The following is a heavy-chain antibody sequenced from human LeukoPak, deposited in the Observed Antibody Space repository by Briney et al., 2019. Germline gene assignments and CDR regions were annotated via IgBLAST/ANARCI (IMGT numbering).Heavy chain of an antibody. CDR2: ISAYNGNT. CDR1: GYTFTSYG. Sequence: ASVKVSCKASGYTFTSYGISWVRQAPGQGLEWTGWISAYNGNTNYAQKLQGRVTMTTDTSTSTAYMELRSLRSDDTAVYYCARGNRWYYYGSGSYTHAEYFQHWGQGTLVTVSS. J-gene: IGHJ1*01. V-gene: IGHV1-18*01. D-gene: IGHD3-10*01. CDR3: ARGNRWYYYGSGSYTHAEYFQH.